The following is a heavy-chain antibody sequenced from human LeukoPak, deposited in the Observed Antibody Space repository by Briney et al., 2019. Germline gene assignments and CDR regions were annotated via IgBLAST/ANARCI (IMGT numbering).Heavy chain of an antibody. CDR2: INLYNGNT. J-gene: IGHJ4*02. Sequence: GASVKVSCKASGYRFTSYGITWLRQAPGQGLEWMGWINLYNGNTNYAQRLQGRVTMTTDTSTSTAYMDLRSLRSDDTAVYYCARERSGWFFSNWGQGTLVTASS. CDR3: ARERSGWFFSN. D-gene: IGHD6-19*01. CDR1: GYRFTSYG. V-gene: IGHV1-18*01.